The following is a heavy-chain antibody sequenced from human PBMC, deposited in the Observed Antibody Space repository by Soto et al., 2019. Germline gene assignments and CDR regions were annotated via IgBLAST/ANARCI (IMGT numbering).Heavy chain of an antibody. CDR3: ARRWGDTFDF. J-gene: IGHJ3*01. D-gene: IGHD1-26*01. Sequence: SETLSLTYTVSGGPISSYYWSWIRQPPGKGLEWIGYIYYSGSTNYNPSLKSRVTISVDTSKNQFSLKLSSVTAADTAVYYCARRWGDTFDFWGQGTMVTVSS. V-gene: IGHV4-59*01. CDR1: GGPISSYY. CDR2: IYYSGST.